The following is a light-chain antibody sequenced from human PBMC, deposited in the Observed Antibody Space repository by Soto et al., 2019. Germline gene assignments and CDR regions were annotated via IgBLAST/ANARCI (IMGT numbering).Light chain of an antibody. CDR2: TTS. V-gene: IGKV1-39*01. CDR3: QQHYNTPRT. Sequence: DIQMTQSPSSLSAPVGDRVTITCRTSQPISDYLNWYQQKPGKAPTLLIYTTSNLQSGVPSRFSGSGSATHFTLTISSLQPEDFATYYCQQHYNTPRTFGQGTKVDIK. J-gene: IGKJ1*01. CDR1: QPISDY.